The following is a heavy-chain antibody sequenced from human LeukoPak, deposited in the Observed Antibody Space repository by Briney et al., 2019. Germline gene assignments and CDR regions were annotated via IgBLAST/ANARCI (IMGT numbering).Heavy chain of an antibody. J-gene: IGHJ4*02. CDR3: AGSDIVDASGFDY. CDR1: GYTFTSYY. CDR2: INPSGGST. V-gene: IGHV1-46*01. Sequence: ASVKASCKASGYTFTSYYMHWVRQAPGQGLEWMGIINPSGGSTSYAQKFQGRVTMTRDMSTSTVYMELSSLRSEDTAVYYCAGSDIVDASGFDYWGQGTLVTVSS. D-gene: IGHD5-12*01.